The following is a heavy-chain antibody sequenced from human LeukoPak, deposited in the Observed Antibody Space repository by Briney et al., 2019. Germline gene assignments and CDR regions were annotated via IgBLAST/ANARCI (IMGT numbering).Heavy chain of an antibody. CDR2: IYTSGTT. J-gene: IGHJ3*02. CDR3: ARVWGLVDPSGGVAFDI. CDR1: GGSISSGNYY. Sequence: SETLSLTCTVSGGSISSGNYYYSWIRQPAGKGLEWLGRIYTSGTTNYNPSLKSRVTISVDTSKNQFSLKLSSVTAADTAVYYCARVWGLVDPSGGVAFDIWGQGTMVTVSS. V-gene: IGHV4-61*02. D-gene: IGHD1-26*01.